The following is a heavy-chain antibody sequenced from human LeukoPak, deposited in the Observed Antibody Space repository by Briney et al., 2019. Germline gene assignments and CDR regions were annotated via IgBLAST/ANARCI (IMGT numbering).Heavy chain of an antibody. V-gene: IGHV3-23*01. CDR1: GFTFSTYA. CDR3: ARDMYYGSGTPMQYGMDV. D-gene: IGHD3-10*01. CDR2: ISGSGGGT. Sequence: GGSLRLSCAASGFTFSTYAMSWVRQAAGKGLEWVSLISGSGGGTYHADSVKGRFTISRDNSKNTLYLQLNSLRVEDTAVYYCARDMYYGSGTPMQYGMDVWGQGTTVTVSS. J-gene: IGHJ6*02.